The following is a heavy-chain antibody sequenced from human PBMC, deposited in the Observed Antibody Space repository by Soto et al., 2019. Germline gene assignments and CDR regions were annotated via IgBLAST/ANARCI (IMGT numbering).Heavy chain of an antibody. CDR3: ARAVGDPLYYLDY. CDR1: SDSISSYY. CDR2: TDYSGNT. Sequence: QVQLQESGPGLVRPSETLSLTCTVSSDSISSYYWIWIRQSPGKGLEWIVYTDYSGNTNYNPSHKSRVTISGDTSKNQFSLRLSSVTAADTAVYYCARAVGDPLYYLDYWGQGTLVTVSS. J-gene: IGHJ4*02. D-gene: IGHD6-19*01. V-gene: IGHV4-59*08.